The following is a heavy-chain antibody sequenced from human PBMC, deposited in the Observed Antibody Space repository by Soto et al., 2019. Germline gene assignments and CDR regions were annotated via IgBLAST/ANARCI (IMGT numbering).Heavy chain of an antibody. CDR3: ARGHMVRGVINWFDP. D-gene: IGHD3-10*01. Sequence: SETLSLTCSLSGGAIGGYYWSWIRQPPGKALEWIGYVSYSGSTDYHPSLKSRVSISIDTSKNQFSLKLSSVTAADTAVYYCARGHMVRGVINWFDPWGQGTLVTVSS. CDR2: VSYSGST. CDR1: GGAIGGYY. V-gene: IGHV4-59*01. J-gene: IGHJ5*02.